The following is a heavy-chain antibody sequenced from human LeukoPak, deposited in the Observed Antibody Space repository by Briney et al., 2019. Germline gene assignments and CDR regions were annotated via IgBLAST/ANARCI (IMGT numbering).Heavy chain of an antibody. Sequence: SVKVSCKASGGTFSSYDISWVRQAPGQGLEWMGGIMPMFGTANYAQKFQGRVTITADKSTSTAYMELSSLRSEDTAVYYCASGRTDIVVVPATLRNYYLDYWGQGTLVTVSS. V-gene: IGHV1-69*06. J-gene: IGHJ4*02. D-gene: IGHD2-2*01. CDR3: ASGRTDIVVVPATLRNYYLDY. CDR1: GGTFSSYD. CDR2: IMPMFGTA.